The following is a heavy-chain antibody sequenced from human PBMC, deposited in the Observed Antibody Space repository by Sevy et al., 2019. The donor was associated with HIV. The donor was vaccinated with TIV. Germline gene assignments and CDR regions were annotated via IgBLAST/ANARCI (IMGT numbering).Heavy chain of an antibody. CDR3: AREGCTKPHDY. CDR1: GFTFSKYS. J-gene: IGHJ4*02. CDR2: LSFGCGEI. Sequence: GGSLRLSCAASGFTFSKYSMSWVRQPPGKGLEWVSTLSFGCGEINYADSVKGRFTISRGNSKSSVYLQMNNLRPEDTAGYYCAREGCTKPHDYWGQGTLVTVSS. D-gene: IGHD2-8*01. V-gene: IGHV3-23*01.